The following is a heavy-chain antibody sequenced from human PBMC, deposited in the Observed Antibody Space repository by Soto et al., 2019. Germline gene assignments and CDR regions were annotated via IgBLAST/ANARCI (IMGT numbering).Heavy chain of an antibody. Sequence: VQLQESGPGLVKPSETLSLTCTVSGGSVNSYYWSWIRQPPGKGLEWIGYMYYRGTTKYNPSLQSRVTIPVDTSKNQFSLKLSSVTAADTAVYYCATTGGYSFGDMGVDPWGQGTLVTVSS. J-gene: IGHJ5*02. CDR2: MYYRGTT. CDR1: GGSVNSYY. V-gene: IGHV4-59*02. CDR3: ATTGGYSFGDMGVDP. D-gene: IGHD5-18*01.